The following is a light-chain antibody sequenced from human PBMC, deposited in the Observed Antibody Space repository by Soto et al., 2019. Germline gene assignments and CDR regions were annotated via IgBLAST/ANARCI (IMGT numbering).Light chain of an antibody. CDR2: AAS. CDR1: QSISSY. V-gene: IGKV1-39*01. CDR3: QQSYSTPWT. J-gene: IGKJ1*01. Sequence: DIQMTQSPSSLSASVGDRVTITCRASQSISSYLNWYQQKPGKAPKLLIYAASSLQSGVPSRFSGSGSGTDFTLTISSLQPEEFATYYCQQSYSTPWTCGQGPKVEIK.